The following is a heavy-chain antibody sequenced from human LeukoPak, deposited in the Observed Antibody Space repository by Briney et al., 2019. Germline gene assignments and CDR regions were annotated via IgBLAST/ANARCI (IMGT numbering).Heavy chain of an antibody. CDR3: ARVNGYGQDY. CDR1: GFTFSSYA. CDR2: ISSNRGST. Sequence: GGSLRLSCAASGFTFSSYAMHWVRQAPGKGMEYVSAISSNRGSTYYANSVKGRFTISRDNSKNTLYLQMGSLRAEDMAVYYCARVNGYGQDYWGQGTLVTVSS. J-gene: IGHJ4*02. D-gene: IGHD3-22*01. V-gene: IGHV3-64*01.